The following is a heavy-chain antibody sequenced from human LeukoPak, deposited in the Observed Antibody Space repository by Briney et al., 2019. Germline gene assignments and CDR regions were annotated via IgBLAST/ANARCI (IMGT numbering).Heavy chain of an antibody. V-gene: IGHV3-23*01. CDR3: VKDLGRYRNNCFDY. CDR1: GFTFTSYA. D-gene: IGHD1-26*01. CDR2: ISGSGGGT. Sequence: GGSLRLSCAASGFTFTSYAMSWVRQAPEKGLEWASTISGSGGGTYYADSVKGRFTISRDDSKNTLYLQMNSLRDEDTAVYYCVKDLGRYRNNCFDYWGQGTLVSVSS. J-gene: IGHJ4*02.